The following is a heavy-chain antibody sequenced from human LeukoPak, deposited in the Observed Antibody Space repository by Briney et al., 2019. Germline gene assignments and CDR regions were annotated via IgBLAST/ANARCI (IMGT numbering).Heavy chain of an antibody. D-gene: IGHD2-2*01. V-gene: IGHV3-21*04. CDR3: AKDSVEGWIVVVPAAINY. CDR2: ISSSSSYI. J-gene: IGHJ4*02. CDR1: GFTFSSYS. Sequence: PGGSLRLSCAASGFTFSSYSMNWVRQAPGKGLEWDSSISSSSSYIYYADSVKGRFTISRDNAKNSLYLQMNSLRAEDTAVYYCAKDSVEGWIVVVPAAINYWGQGTLVTVSS.